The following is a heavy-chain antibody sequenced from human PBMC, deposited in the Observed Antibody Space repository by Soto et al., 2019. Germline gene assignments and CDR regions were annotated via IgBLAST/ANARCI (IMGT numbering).Heavy chain of an antibody. Sequence: PSETLSLTCSVSNVSINSSYWAWIRQPPGKGLEWIGWVYYTGTTKYNPSLKSRVTISIDTSKNEFSLKLRSVTTADTAVYFCAKDRGGRGPFDTWGQGTLVTVSS. CDR3: AKDRGGRGPFDT. CDR2: VYYTGTT. J-gene: IGHJ5*01. CDR1: NVSINSSY. D-gene: IGHD1-26*01. V-gene: IGHV4-59*01.